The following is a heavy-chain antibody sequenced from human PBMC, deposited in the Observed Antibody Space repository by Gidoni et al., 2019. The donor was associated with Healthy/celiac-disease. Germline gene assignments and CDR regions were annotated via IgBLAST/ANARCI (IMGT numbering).Heavy chain of an antibody. CDR2: IYYSGST. Sequence: QLQLQESGPGLVKPSETLSLTCTVSGGSISSSSYSWGWIRQPPGKGLEWIGSIYYSGSTYYNPSLKSRVTISVDTSKNQFSLKLSSVTAADTAVYYCARPSKYYYDSSGYWEPMGGMEPMDVWGQGTTVTVSS. CDR3: ARPSKYYYDSSGYWEPMGGMEPMDV. CDR1: GGSISSSSYS. V-gene: IGHV4-39*01. J-gene: IGHJ6*02. D-gene: IGHD3-22*01.